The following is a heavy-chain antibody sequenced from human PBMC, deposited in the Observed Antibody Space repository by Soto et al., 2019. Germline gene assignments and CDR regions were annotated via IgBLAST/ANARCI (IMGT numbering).Heavy chain of an antibody. Sequence: EVQLLESGGGLVQPGGSLRLSCAASGFTFSSYAMSWVRQAPGKGLEWVSGMSGRGGTAYYRDSGKGRFTISRDNSKQTLYLKMNSLRAEDTALYYCAKGPIFGVENIYDYWGQGTLVTVSS. CDR3: AKGPIFGVENIYDY. V-gene: IGHV3-23*01. CDR1: GFTFSSYA. CDR2: MSGRGGTA. D-gene: IGHD3-3*01. J-gene: IGHJ4*02.